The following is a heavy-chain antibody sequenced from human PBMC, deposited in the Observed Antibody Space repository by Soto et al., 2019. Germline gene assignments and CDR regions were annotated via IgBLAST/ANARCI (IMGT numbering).Heavy chain of an antibody. Sequence: SVKVSCKASGGTFSSYTISWVRQAPGQGLEWMGRIIPILGIANYAQKFQGRVTITRDTSARTAYMDLSRLRSEDTAVYYCARGTIVGPAAIGYYFHYWGQATPVTVPS. CDR3: ARGTIVGPAAIGYYFHY. D-gene: IGHD2-2*01. J-gene: IGHJ4*02. CDR1: GGTFSSYT. CDR2: IIPILGIA. V-gene: IGHV1-69*02.